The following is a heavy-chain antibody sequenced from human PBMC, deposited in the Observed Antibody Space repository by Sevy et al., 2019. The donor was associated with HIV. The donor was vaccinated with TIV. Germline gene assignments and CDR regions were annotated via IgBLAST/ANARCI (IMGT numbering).Heavy chain of an antibody. CDR1: GFDVSNNY. CDR2: IYTGGST. V-gene: IGHV3-53*01. Sequence: GGSLRLSCAASGFDVSNNYMSWVRQAPGKGLEWVSVIYTGGSTYYADSVTGRFTMSRDTSKNTGYLQMDSLSAEDTAVYYCARDHGGVQDLYFDLWGRGTLVTVSS. CDR3: ARDHGGVQDLYFDL. J-gene: IGHJ2*01. D-gene: IGHD2-8*02.